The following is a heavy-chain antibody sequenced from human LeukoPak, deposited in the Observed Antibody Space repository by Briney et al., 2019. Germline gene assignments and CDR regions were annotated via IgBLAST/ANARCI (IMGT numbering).Heavy chain of an antibody. Sequence: GGSLRLSCAASGFTVSSNYMSWVRQAPEKGLEWVSVIYSGGSTYYADSVKGRFTISRDNSKNTLYLQMNSLRAEDTAVYYYARDAYYYYGMDVWGQGTTVTVSS. CDR2: IYSGGST. CDR3: ARDAYYYYGMDV. J-gene: IGHJ6*02. V-gene: IGHV3-66*01. CDR1: GFTVSSNY.